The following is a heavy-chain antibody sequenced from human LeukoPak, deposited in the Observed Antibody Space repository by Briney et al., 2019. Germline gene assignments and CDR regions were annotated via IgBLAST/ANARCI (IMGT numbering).Heavy chain of an antibody. Sequence: GGSLRLSCAASGFTFSSYGMHWVRQAPGKGLEWVAVIWYDGSNKYYADSVKGRVTISRDNSKNTLYLQMHSLRAEDTAVYSCAKNLLGSEAFSWYFDLWGRGTQVTVSS. J-gene: IGHJ2*01. CDR1: GFTFSSYG. V-gene: IGHV3-33*06. CDR2: IWYDGSNK. D-gene: IGHD1-26*01. CDR3: AKNLLGSEAFSWYFDL.